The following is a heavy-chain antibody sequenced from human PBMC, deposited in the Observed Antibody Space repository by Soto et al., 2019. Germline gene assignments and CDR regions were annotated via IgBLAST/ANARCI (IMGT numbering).Heavy chain of an antibody. J-gene: IGHJ4*02. CDR3: XSGRLQLPIFDN. CDR1: RSTFTSDA. V-gene: IGHV1-3*01. D-gene: IGHD6-25*01. CDR2: RICGNGNT. Sequence: QVQLVQSGAEVKKPGASVKLSCKAPRSTFTSDALHWVRQAPGQRLEWMGWRICGNGNTKYSQRFQGRVTITRDTSESTAYMDLSSLXXEDTXVXYXXSGRLQLPIFDNWGQGTLVTVSS.